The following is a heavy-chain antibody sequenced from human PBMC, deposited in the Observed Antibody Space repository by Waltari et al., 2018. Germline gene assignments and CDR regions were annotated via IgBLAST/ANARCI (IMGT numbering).Heavy chain of an antibody. CDR3: VMYSSAFLGDC. CDR1: GFTFSRYW. J-gene: IGHJ4*02. CDR2: INTDGSIT. D-gene: IGHD6-25*01. Sequence: EMQLVESGGGLVQPGGSLRLSCAASGFTFSRYWMHWFRQAPGKGLVSVSNINTDGSITRYADSVKGRFTISRDNAKNTLFLQMNSLRAEDTAVYYCVMYSSAFLGDCWGQGTLVDVSS. V-gene: IGHV3-74*01.